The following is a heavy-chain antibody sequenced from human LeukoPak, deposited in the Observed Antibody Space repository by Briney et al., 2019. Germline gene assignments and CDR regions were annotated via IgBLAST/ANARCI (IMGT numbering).Heavy chain of an antibody. Sequence: PGRSLRLSCAASGFTFSSYAMSWVRQAPGKGLEWVSAISGSGGSTYYADSVKGRFTISRDNSKNTLYLQMNSLRAEDTAVYYCAKDRGSAVYGGLLSDYWGQGTLVTVSS. CDR2: ISGSGGST. V-gene: IGHV3-23*01. D-gene: IGHD2-21*01. CDR1: GFTFSSYA. CDR3: AKDRGSAVYGGLLSDY. J-gene: IGHJ4*02.